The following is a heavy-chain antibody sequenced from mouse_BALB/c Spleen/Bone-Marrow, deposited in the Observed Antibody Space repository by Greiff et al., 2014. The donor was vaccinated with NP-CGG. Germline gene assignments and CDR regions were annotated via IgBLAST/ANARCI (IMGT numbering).Heavy chain of an antibody. Sequence: QVQLQQSGAGLVKPGASVKLSCKASGYTFTEYIIHWVKQRSGQGLEWIGWFYPGSGSIKYNEKFKDKATLTADKSSSTVYMEHSRWTSEDSAVYFCARHESYGNYLYFDVWGAGTTVTVSS. CDR2: FYPGSGSI. CDR3: ARHESYGNYLYFDV. J-gene: IGHJ1*01. V-gene: IGHV1-62-2*01. CDR1: GYTFTEYI. D-gene: IGHD2-10*02.